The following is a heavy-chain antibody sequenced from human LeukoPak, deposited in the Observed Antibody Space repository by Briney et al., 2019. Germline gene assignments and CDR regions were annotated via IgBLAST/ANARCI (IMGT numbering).Heavy chain of an antibody. D-gene: IGHD4-23*01. CDR2: NNPGDSDI. V-gene: IGHV5-51*01. Sequence: GESLKISCKGSGYRFTSYWIGWVRQMPGKGLEWMGINNPGDSDIRYSPSFQGQVTISLDKFITTAYLQWSSLKASDTAVYYCARQGYGANPSPLGYWGQGTLVTVSS. CDR3: ARQGYGANPSPLGY. CDR1: GYRFTSYW. J-gene: IGHJ4*02.